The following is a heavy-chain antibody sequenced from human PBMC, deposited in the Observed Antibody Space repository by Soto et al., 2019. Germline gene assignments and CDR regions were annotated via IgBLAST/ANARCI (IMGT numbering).Heavy chain of an antibody. CDR1: GGTFSSYA. D-gene: IGHD1-20*01. V-gene: IGHV1-69*01. J-gene: IGHJ5*02. Sequence: QVQLVQSGAEVKKPGSSVKVSCKASGGTFSSYAISWVRQAPGQGLEWMGGIIPIFGTANYAQKFQGRVTITADESTSTAYMELSSLRSEDTAVYYCARGEEYNWNAPYNWFDPWGQGTLVTVSS. CDR2: IIPIFGTA. CDR3: ARGEEYNWNAPYNWFDP.